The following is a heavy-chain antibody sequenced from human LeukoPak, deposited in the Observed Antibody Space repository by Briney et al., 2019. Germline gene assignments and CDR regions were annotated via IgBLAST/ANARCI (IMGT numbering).Heavy chain of an antibody. CDR3: AKDQGWCSGRNCYPQH. J-gene: IGHJ1*01. V-gene: IGHV1-18*01. CDR1: GYSFATYG. Sequence: GASVKVSCKASGYSFATYGITWVRQAPGQGLEWMGWITAYNGDTKYAQKFQGRLTMTTDTSTSTANMELKSLRSDDTAVYYCAKDQGWCSGRNCYPQHWGQGTLVTVSS. CDR2: ITAYNGDT. D-gene: IGHD2-15*01.